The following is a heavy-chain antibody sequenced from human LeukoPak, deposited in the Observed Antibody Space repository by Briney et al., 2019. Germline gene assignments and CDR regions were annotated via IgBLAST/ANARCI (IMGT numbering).Heavy chain of an antibody. CDR1: GFTFSSYG. V-gene: IGHV3-30*18. Sequence: HPGRSLRLSCAASGFTFSSYGMHWVRQAPGKGLEWVAVISYDGSNKYYADSVKGRFTISRDNSKNTLYLQMNSLRAEDTAVYYCAKDYGDYEVAYWGQGTLVTVFS. D-gene: IGHD4-17*01. CDR2: ISYDGSNK. J-gene: IGHJ4*02. CDR3: AKDYGDYEVAY.